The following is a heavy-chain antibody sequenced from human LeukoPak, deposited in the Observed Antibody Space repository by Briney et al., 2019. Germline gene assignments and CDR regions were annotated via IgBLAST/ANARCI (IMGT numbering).Heavy chain of an antibody. V-gene: IGHV1-3*01. J-gene: IGHJ6*04. D-gene: IGHD3-9*01. CDR1: GYTFTSYA. Sequence: GASVKVSCKASGYTFTSYAMRWVRQAPGQRLEWMGWINAGNGNTKYSQKFQGRVTITRDTSASTAYMELSSLRSEDTAVYYCARRRLVGYYYYYGMDVWGKGTTVTVSS. CDR3: ARRRLVGYYYYYGMDV. CDR2: INAGNGNT.